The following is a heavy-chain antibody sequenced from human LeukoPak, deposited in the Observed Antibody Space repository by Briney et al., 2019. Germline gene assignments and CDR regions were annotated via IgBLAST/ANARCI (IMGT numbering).Heavy chain of an antibody. D-gene: IGHD1-26*01. CDR2: INHSGST. V-gene: IGHV4-34*01. CDR1: GGSFSSYY. J-gene: IGHJ1*01. Sequence: SETLSLTCAVYGGSFSSYYLSWIRQPPGKGLEWIGEINHSGSTNYNPSLKSRVTISVDTSKNHFSLKLSSVTAADTSVYYRASGSYSDLYFQRWGQGTLVTVSS. CDR3: ASGSYSDLYFQR.